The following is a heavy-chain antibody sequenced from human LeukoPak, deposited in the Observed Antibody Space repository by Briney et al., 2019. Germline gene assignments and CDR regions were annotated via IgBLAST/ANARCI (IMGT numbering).Heavy chain of an antibody. CDR1: GFTFSNYR. Sequence: GVSLRLICTGSGFTFSNYRMNWVRHAPGKGLEWISYSNDAGSTVSDAESVQGRYTISRDNAKNSLYLEMNSLRDDDTAVYYCARDRSLSVAGTFDFWGQGSLVTVSS. CDR3: ARDRSLSVAGTFDF. D-gene: IGHD6-19*01. J-gene: IGHJ4*02. CDR2: SNDAGSTV. V-gene: IGHV3-48*02.